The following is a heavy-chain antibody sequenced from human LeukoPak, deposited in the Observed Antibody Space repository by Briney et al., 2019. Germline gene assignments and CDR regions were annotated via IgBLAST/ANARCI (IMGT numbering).Heavy chain of an antibody. CDR3: AREGPMIVSRGAFDI. CDR2: INTNTGNP. CDR1: GYTFSSYA. V-gene: IGHV7-4-1*02. Sequence: ASVKVSCKASGYTFSSYAMNWVRQSPGQGLEWMGWINTNTGNPVYAQGFTGRFVFSLDTLVRTAYLQINSLKAEDTAVYYCAREGPMIVSRGAFDIWGQGTMVTVSS. J-gene: IGHJ3*02. D-gene: IGHD3-22*01.